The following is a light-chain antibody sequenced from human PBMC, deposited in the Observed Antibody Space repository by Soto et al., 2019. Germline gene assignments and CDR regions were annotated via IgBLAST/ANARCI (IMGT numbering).Light chain of an antibody. CDR3: QQYNRSWT. Sequence: DIRMTQSPSTLSASVGDRVTITCRASQSITSWLAWYQQKPGKAPKLLIYDASRLESGVPSRFSGSGSGTEFTLAIRSLQPDDFATYYCQQYNRSWTVGQGTKVEIK. CDR1: QSITSW. V-gene: IGKV1-5*01. J-gene: IGKJ1*01. CDR2: DAS.